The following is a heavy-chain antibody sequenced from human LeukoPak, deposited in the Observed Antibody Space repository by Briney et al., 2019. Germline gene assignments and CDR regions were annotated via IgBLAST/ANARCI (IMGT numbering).Heavy chain of an antibody. J-gene: IGHJ6*03. Sequence: PGGSLRLSCAASGFTFSSYGMHWVRRAPGKGLEWVAFIRYDGGNKYYADSVKGRFTISRDNSKNTLYLQMNSLRAEDTAVYYCAKDGRPGYYYYMDVWGKGTTVTISS. D-gene: IGHD3-10*01. CDR3: AKDGRPGYYYYMDV. V-gene: IGHV3-30*02. CDR2: IRYDGGNK. CDR1: GFTFSSYG.